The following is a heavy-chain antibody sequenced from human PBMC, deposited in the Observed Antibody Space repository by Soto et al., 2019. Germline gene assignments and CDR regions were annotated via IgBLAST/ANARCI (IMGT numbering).Heavy chain of an antibody. CDR2: IWYDGSNK. Sequence: GGSLRLSCAASGFTFSSYGIHWVRQAPGKGLEWVAVIWYDGSNKYYADSVKGRFTISRDNSKNTLYLQMNSLRAEDTAVYYCAREPIVVVPAPLYYYYYMDVWGEGTTVTVSS. V-gene: IGHV3-33*01. J-gene: IGHJ6*03. CDR1: GFTFSSYG. D-gene: IGHD2-2*01. CDR3: AREPIVVVPAPLYYYYYMDV.